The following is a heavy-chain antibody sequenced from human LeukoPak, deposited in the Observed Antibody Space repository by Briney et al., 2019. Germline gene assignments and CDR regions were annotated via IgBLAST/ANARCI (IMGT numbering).Heavy chain of an antibody. J-gene: IGHJ4*02. CDR3: ARVICDYVWGSYRCHFDY. Sequence: GGSLRLSCAASGFTFSSYWMGWVRPAPGKGLDWVANIAKDGSNPYYLDSVKGRFTISRDNAKNSLHLQMNSLRAEDTAVYFCARVICDYVWGSYRCHFDYWGQGTLVSVSS. V-gene: IGHV3-7*01. D-gene: IGHD3-16*02. CDR1: GFTFSSYW. CDR2: IAKDGSNP.